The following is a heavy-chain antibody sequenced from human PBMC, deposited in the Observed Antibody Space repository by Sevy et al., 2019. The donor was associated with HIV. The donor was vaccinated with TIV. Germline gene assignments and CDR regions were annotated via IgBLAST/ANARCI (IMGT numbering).Heavy chain of an antibody. CDR3: AKDLGSSSWNYNGMDV. V-gene: IGHV3-43D*03. CDR1: GFTFHDYA. Sequence: GGSLRLSCAASGFTFHDYAMHWVRQPPGKGLEWVSLISWSGVSTYYADSVKGRFTISRDNSKNSLYLQMNSLITEDTALYYCAKDLGSSSWNYNGMDVWGQGTTVTVSS. J-gene: IGHJ6*02. D-gene: IGHD6-6*01. CDR2: ISWSGVST.